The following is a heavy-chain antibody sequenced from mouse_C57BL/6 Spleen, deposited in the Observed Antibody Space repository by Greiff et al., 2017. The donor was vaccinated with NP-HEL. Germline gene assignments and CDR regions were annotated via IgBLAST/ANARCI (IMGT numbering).Heavy chain of an antibody. CDR1: GFTFSDYG. J-gene: IGHJ1*03. V-gene: IGHV5-17*01. Sequence: EVMLVESGGGLVKPGGSLKLSCAASGFTFSDYGMHWVRQAPEKGLEWVAYISSGSSTIYYADTVKGRFTISRDNAKNTLFLQMTSLRSEDTAMYYCARTGSSYVWYFDVWGTGTTVTVSS. CDR3: ARTGSSYVWYFDV. D-gene: IGHD1-1*01. CDR2: ISSGSSTI.